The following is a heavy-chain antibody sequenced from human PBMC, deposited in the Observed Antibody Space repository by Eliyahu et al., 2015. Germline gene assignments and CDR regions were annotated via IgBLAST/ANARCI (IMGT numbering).Heavy chain of an antibody. V-gene: IGHV3-21*01. CDR3: VPPAIPYSSSWVYP. J-gene: IGHJ5*02. CDR2: ISSSSSYI. CDR1: GFTFSSYS. Sequence: EVQLVESGGGLVKPGGSLRLSCAASGFTFSSYSMNWVRQAPGKGLEWVSSISSSSSYIYYADSVKGRFTISRDNAKNSLYLQMNSLRAEDTAVYYCVPPAIPYSSSWVYPWGQGTLVTVSS. D-gene: IGHD6-13*01.